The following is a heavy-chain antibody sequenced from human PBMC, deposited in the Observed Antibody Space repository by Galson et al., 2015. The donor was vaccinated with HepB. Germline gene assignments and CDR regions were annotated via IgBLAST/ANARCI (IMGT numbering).Heavy chain of an antibody. Sequence: SLRLSCADSGFTLSSYWVHWVRQAPGKGLVWVSRISPDGGDTDYADSVKGRFTISRDNAKNTVYLQMNSLRVEDTAVYYCATAGSYRFDYWGQGALVTVSS. CDR2: ISPDGGDT. CDR3: ATAGSYRFDY. CDR1: GFTLSSYW. J-gene: IGHJ4*02. V-gene: IGHV3-74*01. D-gene: IGHD1-26*01.